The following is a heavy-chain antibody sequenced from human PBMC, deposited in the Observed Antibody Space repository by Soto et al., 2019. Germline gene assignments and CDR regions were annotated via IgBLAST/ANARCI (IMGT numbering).Heavy chain of an antibody. Sequence: SETLSLTCAVYGGSLSGYYWSWIRQSPGKGLEWIGEINHRGSSDYNPSLKSRVTISIXAXXXXVXLXLXXXTAAXTAVHYCARSDSRNSLNGGDVWGQVTAGSDAS. CDR1: GGSLSGYY. J-gene: IGHJ6*02. CDR3: ARSDSRNSLNGGDV. CDR2: INHRGSS. V-gene: IGHV4-34*01. D-gene: IGHD1-7*01.